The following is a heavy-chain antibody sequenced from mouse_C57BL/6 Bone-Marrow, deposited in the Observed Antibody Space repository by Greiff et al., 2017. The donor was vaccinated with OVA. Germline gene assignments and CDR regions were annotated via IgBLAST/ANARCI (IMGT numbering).Heavy chain of an antibody. J-gene: IGHJ1*03. CDR3: TRVPITTVVNWYFDV. Sequence: VQLQQSGAELVRPGASVTLSCKASGYTFTDYEMHWVKQTPVHGLEWIGAIDPETGGTAYNQKFKGKAILTADKSSSTAYMELRSLTSEDSAVYYCTRVPITTVVNWYFDVWGTGTTVTVSS. CDR2: IDPETGGT. CDR1: GYTFTDYE. V-gene: IGHV1-15*01. D-gene: IGHD1-1*01.